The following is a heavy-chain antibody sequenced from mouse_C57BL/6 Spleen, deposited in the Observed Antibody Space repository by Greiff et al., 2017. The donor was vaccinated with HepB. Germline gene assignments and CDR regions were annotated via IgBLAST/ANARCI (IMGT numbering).Heavy chain of an antibody. D-gene: IGHD1-1*01. CDR1: GYTFTSYW. V-gene: IGHV1-64*01. J-gene: IGHJ3*01. CDR2: IHPNSGST. CDR3: ARSYGSSPAWFDY. Sequence: QVQLQQPGAELVKPGASVKLSCKASGYTFTSYWMHWVKQRPGQGLEWIGMIHPNSGSTNYNEKFKSKATLTVDKSSSTAYMQLSSLTSEDSAVYYCARSYGSSPAWFDYWGQGTLVTVSA.